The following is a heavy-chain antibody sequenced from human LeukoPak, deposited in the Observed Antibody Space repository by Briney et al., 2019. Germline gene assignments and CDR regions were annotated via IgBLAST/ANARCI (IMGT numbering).Heavy chain of an antibody. J-gene: IGHJ4*02. CDR1: GFTFGGYA. D-gene: IGHD6-13*01. CDR2: IRSKTYGGTT. CDR3: CRTVNRIAAAGDY. V-gene: IGHV3-49*03. Sequence: GGSLRLSCTASGFTFGGYAMSWFRQAPGKGLGWVGFIRSKTYGGTTEYAASVKGRFTISRDDSESIAYLQMNSLKTEDTAIYYCCRTVNRIAAAGDYWGQGTLVTVSS.